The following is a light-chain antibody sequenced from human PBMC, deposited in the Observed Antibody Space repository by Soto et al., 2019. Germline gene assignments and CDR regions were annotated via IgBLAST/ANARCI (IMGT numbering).Light chain of an antibody. J-gene: IGKJ5*01. CDR2: AAS. V-gene: IGKV1-16*02. CDR1: QGISNY. CDR3: QQYNSYPIT. Sequence: IHLTQSTSSLSASVGYRVTITCRAIQGISNYLAWFQQKQGKAPKSLIYAASSLQSGVPSKFSGSSYGTDFNLTISSLQTEDFATYYCQQYNSYPITFGQGTRLEIK.